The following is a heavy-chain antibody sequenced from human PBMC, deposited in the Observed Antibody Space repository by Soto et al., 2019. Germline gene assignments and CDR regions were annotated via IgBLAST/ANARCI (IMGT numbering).Heavy chain of an antibody. Sequence: QVQLQESGPGLVKPSQTLSLTCTVSGGSISSGGYYWSWIRQHPGKGLEWFGYIYYSGSTYYNPSLKSRVTISVDTSKNQFSLKLSSVTAADTAVYYCARDRLRFLEWLPYGMDVWGQGTTVTVSS. D-gene: IGHD3-3*01. CDR2: IYYSGST. CDR3: ARDRLRFLEWLPYGMDV. J-gene: IGHJ6*02. CDR1: GGSISSGGYY. V-gene: IGHV4-31*03.